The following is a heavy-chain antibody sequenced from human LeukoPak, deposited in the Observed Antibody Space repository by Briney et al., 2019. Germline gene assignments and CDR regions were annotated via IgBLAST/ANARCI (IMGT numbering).Heavy chain of an antibody. J-gene: IGHJ4*02. CDR1: GVSITHY. V-gene: IGHV4-39*01. CDR2: FYYSGNT. D-gene: IGHD6-6*01. Sequence: KASETLSLTCTVSGVSITHYWDWIRQPPGKGLEWIGSFYYSGNTYYNSSLESRVTISVDTSKNQFSLKLSSVTAADTAVYYCARGRIAAISSCFFDYWGQGTLVTVSS. CDR3: ARGRIAAISSCFFDY.